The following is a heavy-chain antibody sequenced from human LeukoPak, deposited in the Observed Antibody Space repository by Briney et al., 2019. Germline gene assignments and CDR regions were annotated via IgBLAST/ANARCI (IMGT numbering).Heavy chain of an antibody. CDR3: ARHVNPPDSYGYDS. V-gene: IGHV3-7*01. CDR2: IKQDGSEK. Sequence: GGSLRLSCAASGFTFSSYWMNWVRQAPGKGLEWVANIKQDGSEKYYVDSVKGRFTISRDNAKNSLYLQMNSLRAEDTAVYSCARHVNPPDSYGYDSWGQGTLVTVSS. D-gene: IGHD5-18*01. CDR1: GFTFSSYW. J-gene: IGHJ4*02.